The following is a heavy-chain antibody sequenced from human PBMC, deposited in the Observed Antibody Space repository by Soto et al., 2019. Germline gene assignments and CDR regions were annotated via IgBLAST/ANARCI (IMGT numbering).Heavy chain of an antibody. V-gene: IGHV5-10-1*01. D-gene: IGHD6-19*01. J-gene: IGHJ6*02. CDR3: AREGRAGGWSHYYYYYGMDV. Sequence: PGESLKISCKGSGYSFTSYWISWVRQMPGKGLEWMGRIDPSDSYTNYSPSFQGHVTISADKSISTAYLQWSSLKASDTAMYYCAREGRAGGWSHYYYYYGMDVWGQGTTVTVSS. CDR2: IDPSDSYT. CDR1: GYSFTSYW.